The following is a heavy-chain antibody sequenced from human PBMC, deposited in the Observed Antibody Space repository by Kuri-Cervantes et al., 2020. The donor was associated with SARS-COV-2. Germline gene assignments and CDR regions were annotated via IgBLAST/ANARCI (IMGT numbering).Heavy chain of an antibody. V-gene: IGHV3-30*14. D-gene: IGHD1-26*01. CDR3: ARSPVWEGYFDF. J-gene: IGHJ4*02. Sequence: LSLTCAASGFTFSSYAMHWVRQAPGKGLEWVAVISYDGSNKYYADSVKGRFTISRDNSKNTLYLQMNSLRAEDTAVYYCARSPVWEGYFDFWGQGTLVTVSS. CDR1: GFTFSSYA. CDR2: ISYDGSNK.